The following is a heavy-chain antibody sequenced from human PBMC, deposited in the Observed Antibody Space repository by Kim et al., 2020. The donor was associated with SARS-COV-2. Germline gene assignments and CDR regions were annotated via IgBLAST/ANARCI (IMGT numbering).Heavy chain of an antibody. V-gene: IGHV3-66*04. CDR1: GLTVSNNY. Sequence: GGSLRLSCAASGLTVSNNYMSWVRQAPGKGLEWVSVIYDDGRTFYADSVKGRFTISRDNSKNTWYFQMNSLRAEDTAIYYCARQIGIWNSGDYFDYWCQG. CDR2: IYDDGRT. CDR3: ARQIGIWNSGDYFDY. J-gene: IGHJ4*02. D-gene: IGHD2-21*01.